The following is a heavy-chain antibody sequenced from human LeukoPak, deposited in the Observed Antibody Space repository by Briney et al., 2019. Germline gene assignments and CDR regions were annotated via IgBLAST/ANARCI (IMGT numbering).Heavy chain of an antibody. CDR1: GFTFSDFA. CDR2: ISSDGGNK. J-gene: IGHJ6*02. D-gene: IGHD3-10*01. CDR3: AITMIRGVVWYAMDV. Sequence: GGSLRLSCAASGFTFSDFAVHWVRQAPGKGLEWVAVISSDGGNKYYADSVKDRFTMFRDNSKKTLSLQMSRLRTDDTAVYYCAITMIRGVVWYAMDVWGQGTTVTVSS. V-gene: IGHV3-30-3*01.